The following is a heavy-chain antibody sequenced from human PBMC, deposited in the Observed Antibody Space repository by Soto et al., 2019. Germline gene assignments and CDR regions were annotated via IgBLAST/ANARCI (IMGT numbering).Heavy chain of an antibody. J-gene: IGHJ3*02. CDR3: ARLWPPMIVGGTGAFDI. V-gene: IGHV5-51*03. Sequence: GKSLKISCKGSGYSFTSYWIGWVRQMPGKGLEWMGIIYPGDSDTRYSPSFQGQVTISADKSISTAYLQWSSLKASDTAMYYCARLWPPMIVGGTGAFDIWGQGTMVTVSS. CDR1: GYSFTSYW. CDR2: IYPGDSDT. D-gene: IGHD3-22*01.